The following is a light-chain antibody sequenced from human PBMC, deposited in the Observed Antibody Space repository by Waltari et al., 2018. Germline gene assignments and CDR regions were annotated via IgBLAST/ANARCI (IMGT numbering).Light chain of an antibody. CDR3: QQRSNWPS. V-gene: IGKV3-11*01. J-gene: IGKJ4*01. CDR1: QSVSSY. CDR2: DAS. Sequence: EIVLTQSPATLSLSLGERATLSCRASQSVSSYLAWYKQKPGQAPRLLIYDASNRATGIPARFSGSGSGTDFTLTISSLEPEDFAVYYCQQRSNWPSFGGGTKVEIK.